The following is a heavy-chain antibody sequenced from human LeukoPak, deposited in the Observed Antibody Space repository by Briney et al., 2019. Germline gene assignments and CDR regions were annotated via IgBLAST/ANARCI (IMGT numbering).Heavy chain of an antibody. CDR2: ISGSGGST. CDR1: GFTFSSYG. CDR3: ASVSYYGSGSYEGVANYFDY. Sequence: GGTLRLSCAASGFTFSSYGMSWVRQAPGKGLEWVSAISGSGGSTYYADSVKGRFTISRDNSKNTLYLQMNSLRAEDTAVYYCASVSYYGSGSYEGVANYFDYWGQGTLVTVSS. V-gene: IGHV3-23*01. J-gene: IGHJ4*02. D-gene: IGHD3-10*01.